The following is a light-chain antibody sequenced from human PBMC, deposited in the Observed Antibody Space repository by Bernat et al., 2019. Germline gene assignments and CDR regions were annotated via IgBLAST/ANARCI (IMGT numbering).Light chain of an antibody. Sequence: QSALTQPASVSGSPGQSITISCTGTSSDVGGYNYVSWYQQHPGKAPKLMIYDVSNRPSGVSNRFSGSKSGNTDSLTISGLQAEDEADYYCSSYTSSISFGGGTKLTVL. CDR2: DVS. V-gene: IGLV2-14*03. J-gene: IGLJ3*02. CDR3: SSYTSSIS. CDR1: SSDVGGYNY.